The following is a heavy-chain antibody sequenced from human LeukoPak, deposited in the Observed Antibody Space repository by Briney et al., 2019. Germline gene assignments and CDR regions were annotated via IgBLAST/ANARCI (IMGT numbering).Heavy chain of an antibody. Sequence: SETLSLTCGVSGYSISSGYWAWIRQPPGTWLEWIASIYHSGTTYSNPSLQSRVTLSVDTSRNQFSLKLSAVTAADTAVYYCARDPAMTFNWFDPWGQGTLVIVSS. CDR1: GYSISSGY. J-gene: IGHJ5*02. V-gene: IGHV4-38-2*02. CDR3: ARDPAMTFNWFDP. D-gene: IGHD2-21*02. CDR2: IYHSGTT.